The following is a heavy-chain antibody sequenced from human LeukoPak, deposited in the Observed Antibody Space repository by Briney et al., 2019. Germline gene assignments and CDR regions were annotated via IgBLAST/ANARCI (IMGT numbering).Heavy chain of an antibody. Sequence: GRSLRLSFAASGFTFSSYGMHWERQAPGKGLQWVTFILYDGSNEYYADSVKGRFTISRDNSKNTLYLQMNSLRAEDTAVYYCAKDVNLDYWGQGTLVTVSS. D-gene: IGHD2/OR15-2a*01. CDR1: GFTFSSYG. CDR3: AKDVNLDY. J-gene: IGHJ4*02. CDR2: ILYDGSNE. V-gene: IGHV3-33*06.